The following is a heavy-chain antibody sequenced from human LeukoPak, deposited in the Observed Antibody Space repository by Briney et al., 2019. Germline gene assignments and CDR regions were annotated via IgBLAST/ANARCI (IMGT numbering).Heavy chain of an antibody. D-gene: IGHD6-13*01. J-gene: IGHJ5*02. CDR3: ARVPRSLYSSNWGWFDP. Sequence: SETLSLTCTVSGYSISSGYYWGWIRQPPGKGLEWIGSTYHSGSTYYNPSLKSRVTISVDTSKNQFSLKLSSVTAADTAVYYCARVPRSLYSSNWGWFDPWGQGTLVTVSS. CDR1: GYSISSGYY. CDR2: TYHSGST. V-gene: IGHV4-38-2*02.